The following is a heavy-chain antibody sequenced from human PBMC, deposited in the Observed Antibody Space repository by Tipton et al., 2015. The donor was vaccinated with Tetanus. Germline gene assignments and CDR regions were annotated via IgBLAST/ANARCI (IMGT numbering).Heavy chain of an antibody. D-gene: IGHD1-1*01. Sequence: LRLSCTVSGGSISSSSYYWGWIRQPPGKGLEWIGSIYYSGSTYYNPSLKSRVTISVDTSKNQFSLKLSSVTAADTAVYYCARHIASDWNPSWFDPWGQGTLVTVSS. CDR3: ARHIASDWNPSWFDP. J-gene: IGHJ5*02. V-gene: IGHV4-39*01. CDR1: GGSISSSSYY. CDR2: IYYSGST.